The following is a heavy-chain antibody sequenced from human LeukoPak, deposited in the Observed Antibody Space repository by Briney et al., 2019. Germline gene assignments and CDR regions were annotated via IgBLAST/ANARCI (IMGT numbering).Heavy chain of an antibody. CDR3: ATLRYYYAVDV. J-gene: IGHJ6*02. D-gene: IGHD4-17*01. CDR1: GFTFSRYA. Sequence: GGSVRLSCAASGFTFSRYAMSWVRQAPGKGLEWVSIIYSGGSTYYADSVKGRFTISRDNSKNTLYLQMNSLRAEDTAVYYCATLRYYYAVDVWCQGTTVTVSS. CDR2: IYSGGST. V-gene: IGHV3-66*04.